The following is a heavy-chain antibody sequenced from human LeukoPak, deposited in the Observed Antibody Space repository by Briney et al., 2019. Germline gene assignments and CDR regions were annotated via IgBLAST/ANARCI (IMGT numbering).Heavy chain of an antibody. J-gene: IGHJ4*02. CDR1: GGSISSNSYY. CDR3: ARTRYYYNSRSYGAPYYFDY. V-gene: IGHV4-39*01. CDR2: IYYSGST. D-gene: IGHD3-10*01. Sequence: SSQTLSLTCAVSGGSISSNSYYWGWIRQPPGKGLEWIGSIYYSGSTYYNPSLKSRVTISVDTSKNQFSLELSSVTAADTAVYYCARTRYYYNSRSYGAPYYFDYWGQGTLVTVSS.